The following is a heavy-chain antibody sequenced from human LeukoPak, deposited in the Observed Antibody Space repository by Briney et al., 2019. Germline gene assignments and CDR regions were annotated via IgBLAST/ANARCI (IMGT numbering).Heavy chain of an antibody. CDR2: IYPGDSDT. Sequence: GESLKISCKGSGYSFTSYWIGWVRQMPGKGLEWMGIIYPGDSDTRYSPSFQGQVTISADKSISTAYLQWSSLKASDTAIYYCASRTDDYGDPYYFDYWGQGTLVTVSS. J-gene: IGHJ4*02. D-gene: IGHD4-17*01. CDR3: ASRTDDYGDPYYFDY. CDR1: GYSFTSYW. V-gene: IGHV5-51*01.